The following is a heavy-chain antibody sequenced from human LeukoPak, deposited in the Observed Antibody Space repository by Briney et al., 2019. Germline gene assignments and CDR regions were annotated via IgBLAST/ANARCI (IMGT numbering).Heavy chain of an antibody. CDR3: ARHMRPTYCSSTNCYRPPYYYYGMDV. D-gene: IGHD2-2*02. J-gene: IGHJ6*02. Sequence: GESLKISCKGSGYSFTSYWIGWVRQMPGKGLEWMGIIYPGDSDTKYSPSFQGQVTMSADKSISTAYLQWSSLKASDTAMYYCARHMRPTYCSSTNCYRPPYYYYGMDVWGQGTTVTVSS. V-gene: IGHV5-51*01. CDR1: GYSFTSYW. CDR2: IYPGDSDT.